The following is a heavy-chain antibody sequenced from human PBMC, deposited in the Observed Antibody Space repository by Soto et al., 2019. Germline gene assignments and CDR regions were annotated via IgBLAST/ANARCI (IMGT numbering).Heavy chain of an antibody. V-gene: IGHV3-33*01. D-gene: IGHD3-3*01. CDR1: GFTFSSYG. CDR2: IWYDGSNK. Sequence: PGGSLRLSCAASGFTFSSYGMHWVRQAPGKGLEWVAVIWYDGSNKYYADSVKGRFTISRDNSKNTLYLQMNSLRAEDTAVYYCAATIFGVVTTHDYWGQGTLVTVSS. J-gene: IGHJ4*02. CDR3: AATIFGVVTTHDY.